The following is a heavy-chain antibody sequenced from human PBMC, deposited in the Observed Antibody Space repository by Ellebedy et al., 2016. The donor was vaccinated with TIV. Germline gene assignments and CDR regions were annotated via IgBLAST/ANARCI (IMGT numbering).Heavy chain of an antibody. CDR2: IKQDGSEK. CDR1: GFTFSSYW. CDR3: TRDDWAVSGRGIDY. V-gene: IGHV3-7*03. D-gene: IGHD6-19*01. Sequence: PGGSLRLSCAASGFTFSSYWMSWVRQAPGKGLEWVANIKQDGSEKYYVDSVKGRFTISRDNAKNSLYLQMNSLRAEDTAVYYCTRDDWAVSGRGIDYWGQGTLVTVSS. J-gene: IGHJ4*02.